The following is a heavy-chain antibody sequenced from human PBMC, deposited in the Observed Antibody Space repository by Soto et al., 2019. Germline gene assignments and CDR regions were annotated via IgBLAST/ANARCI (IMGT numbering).Heavy chain of an antibody. V-gene: IGHV4-4*02. D-gene: IGHD2-15*01. CDR1: GGSVESSSC. CDR2: IYHSGTF. Sequence: LSLTCAVSGGSVESSSCWSWVRQAPGKGLEWIGEIYHSGTFNYNPSLASRVSVSVDKSTNQFSLNLNSVTAADTAVYYCVRSVPAATWAYNGMDVWGQGTTVTVS. J-gene: IGHJ6*02. CDR3: VRSVPAATWAYNGMDV.